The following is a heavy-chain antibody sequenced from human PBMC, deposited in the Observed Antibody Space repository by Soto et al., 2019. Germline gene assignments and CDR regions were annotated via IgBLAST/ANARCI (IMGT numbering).Heavy chain of an antibody. CDR3: ARDFVSTIVYFDY. Sequence: QVLLVQSGAEVKNPGASVKFSCKASGYTVTGYYIHWVRQAPGQGLEWVGWINPNSGATNYAQIFQGRVTMTRGTSISTAYMELSRLTSDDPAVYYCARDFVSTIVYFDYWGQGTLVTVSS. V-gene: IGHV1-2*02. J-gene: IGHJ4*02. CDR1: GYTVTGYY. D-gene: IGHD5-12*01. CDR2: INPNSGAT.